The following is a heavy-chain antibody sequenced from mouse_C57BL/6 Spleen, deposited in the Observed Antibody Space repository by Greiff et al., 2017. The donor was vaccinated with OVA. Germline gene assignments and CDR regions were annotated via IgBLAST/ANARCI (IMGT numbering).Heavy chain of an antibody. V-gene: IGHV1-82*01. D-gene: IGHD2-3*01. J-gene: IGHJ2*01. CDR1: GYAFSSSW. Sequence: QVQLKESGPELVKPGASVKISRKASGYAFSSSWMNWVKQRPGKGLEWIGRIYPGDGDTNYNGKFKGKATLTADKSSSTAYMQLSSLTSEDSAVYFCARCYDGYYAYYFDSWGQGTTLTVSS. CDR3: ARCYDGYYAYYFDS. CDR2: IYPGDGDT.